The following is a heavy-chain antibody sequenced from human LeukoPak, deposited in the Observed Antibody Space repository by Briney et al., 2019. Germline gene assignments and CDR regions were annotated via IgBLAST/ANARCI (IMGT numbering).Heavy chain of an antibody. J-gene: IGHJ6*03. CDR2: INHSGST. CDR1: GGSFSGYY. Sequence: SETLSLTCAVYGGSFSGYYWSWIRQPPGKGLEWIGEINHSGSTNYNPSLKSRVTISVDTSKNQFSLRLSSVTAADTAVYYCAGLFDCGDSHYYYYYMDVWGKGTTVTVSS. CDR3: AGLFDCGDSHYYYYYMDV. V-gene: IGHV4-34*01. D-gene: IGHD4-17*01.